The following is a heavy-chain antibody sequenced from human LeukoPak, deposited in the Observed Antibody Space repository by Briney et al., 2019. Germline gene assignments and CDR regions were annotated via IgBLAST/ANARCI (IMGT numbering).Heavy chain of an antibody. CDR3: ARAENWFDP. CDR1: GASISSGGYY. Sequence: SETLSLTCTVSGASISSGGYYWSWIRQQPGKGLEWIGYIYYSGITYYNPSLKSRVTISVDTSKNQFSLKLYSATAADTAVYYCARAENWFDPWGQGTLVTVSS. J-gene: IGHJ5*02. V-gene: IGHV4-31*03. CDR2: IYYSGIT.